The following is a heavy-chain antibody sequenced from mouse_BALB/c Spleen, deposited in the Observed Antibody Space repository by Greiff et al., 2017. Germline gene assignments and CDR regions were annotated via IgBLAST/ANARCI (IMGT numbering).Heavy chain of an antibody. J-gene: IGHJ1*01. V-gene: IGHV1-39*01. CDR2: IDPSYGGT. CDR1: GYSFTGYN. D-gene: IGHD2-3*01. Sequence: VQLQQSGPELEKPGASVKISCKASGYSFTGYNMNWVKQSNGKSLEWIGNIDPSYGGTSYNPKFKGKATLTVDKSSNTAYMQLTSLTSEDSAVYYCARWMDWYFDVWGAGTTVTVSS. CDR3: ARWMDWYFDV.